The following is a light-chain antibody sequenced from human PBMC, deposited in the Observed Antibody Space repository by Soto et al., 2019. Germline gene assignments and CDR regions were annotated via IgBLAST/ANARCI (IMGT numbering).Light chain of an antibody. V-gene: IGKV3-11*01. CDR3: QQRGNWPPTWT. Sequence: EIVLTQSPATLSLSPGERATLSCRASQSVRSYLAWYQQKPGQPPRLVIFDASNRAAGIPARFSGSGSGTDFTLIISSLEPEDSGVYYCQQRGNWPPTWTFGQGNKVEIK. CDR2: DAS. CDR1: QSVRSY. J-gene: IGKJ1*01.